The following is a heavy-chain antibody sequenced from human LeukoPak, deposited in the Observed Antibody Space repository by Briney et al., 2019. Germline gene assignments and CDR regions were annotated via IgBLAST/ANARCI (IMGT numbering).Heavy chain of an antibody. CDR2: IYYSGST. V-gene: IGHV4-59*01. J-gene: IGHJ4*02. CDR1: GGSISSYY. CDR3: ARVGRVGAPQVAPPRRALDY. Sequence: SETLSLTCTVSGGSISSYYWSWIRQPPGKGLEWIGYIYYSGSTNYNPSLKSRVTISVDTSKNQFSLKLSSVTAADTAVYYCARVGRVGAPQVAPPRRALDYWGQGTLVTVSS. D-gene: IGHD1-26*01.